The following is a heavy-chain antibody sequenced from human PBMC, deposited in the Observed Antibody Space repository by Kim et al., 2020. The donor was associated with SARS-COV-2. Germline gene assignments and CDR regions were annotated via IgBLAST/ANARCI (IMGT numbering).Heavy chain of an antibody. CDR1: GGSISSYY. Sequence: SETLSLTCTVSGGSISSYYWSWIRQPPGKGLEWIGYIYYSGSTNYNPSLKSRVTISVDTSKNQFSLKLSSVTAADTAVYYCAGWDYYDSSGYYHLWGQGTLVTVSS. CDR2: IYYSGST. CDR3: AGWDYYDSSGYYHL. J-gene: IGHJ4*02. D-gene: IGHD3-22*01. V-gene: IGHV4-59*13.